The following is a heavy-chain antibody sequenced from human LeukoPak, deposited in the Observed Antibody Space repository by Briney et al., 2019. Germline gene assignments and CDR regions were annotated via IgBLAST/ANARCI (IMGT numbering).Heavy chain of an antibody. CDR1: GYTFTSYG. Sequence: ASVKVSCKASGYTFTSYGISWVRRAPGQGLEWMGWISAYNGNTNYAQKLQGRVTMTTDTSTSTAYMELRSLRSDDTAVYYCARGCSGGSCFVAIDYWGQGTLVTVSS. D-gene: IGHD2-15*01. J-gene: IGHJ4*02. V-gene: IGHV1-18*01. CDR3: ARGCSGGSCFVAIDY. CDR2: ISAYNGNT.